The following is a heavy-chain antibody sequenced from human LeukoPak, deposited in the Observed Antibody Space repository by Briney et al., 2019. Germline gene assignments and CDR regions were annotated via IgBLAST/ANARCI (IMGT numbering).Heavy chain of an antibody. D-gene: IGHD5-18*01. CDR2: IYYSGST. Sequence: SQTLSLTCTVSGGSISSGGYYWSWIRQHPGKGLEWIGYIYYSGSTYYNPSLKSRVIISVDTSKNQFSLKLSSVTAADTAVYYCARDRKVRGYSYGFRARYDAFDIWGQGTMVTVSS. V-gene: IGHV4-31*03. CDR3: ARDRKVRGYSYGFRARYDAFDI. J-gene: IGHJ3*02. CDR1: GGSISSGGYY.